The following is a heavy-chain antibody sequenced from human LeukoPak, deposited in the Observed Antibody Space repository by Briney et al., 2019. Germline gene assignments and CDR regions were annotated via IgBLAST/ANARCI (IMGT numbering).Heavy chain of an antibody. CDR1: AGSISSSSYY. V-gene: IGHV4-39*01. D-gene: IGHD3-3*01. CDR3: ASSYDFWSGYSEY. CDR2: IYYSGST. Sequence: PSETLSLTCTVSAGSISSSSYYWGWIRQPPGKGLEWIGSIYYSGSTYYNPSLKSRVTISVDTSKNQFSLKLTSVTAADTAVYYCASSYDFWSGYSEYWGRGTLVTVSS. J-gene: IGHJ4*02.